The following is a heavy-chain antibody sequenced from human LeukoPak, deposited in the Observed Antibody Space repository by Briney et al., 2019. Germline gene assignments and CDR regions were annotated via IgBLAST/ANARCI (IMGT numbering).Heavy chain of an antibody. CDR3: ARDSPYSSSSHWFDP. CDR2: ISAYNGNT. CDR1: GYTFTSYG. J-gene: IGHJ5*02. D-gene: IGHD6-6*01. Sequence: ASVKVSFKASGYTFTSYGISWVRQAPGQGLEWMGWISAYNGNTNYAQKLQGRVTMTTDTSTSTAYMELRSLRSDDTAVYYCARDSPYSSSSHWFDPWGQGTLVTVSS. V-gene: IGHV1-18*01.